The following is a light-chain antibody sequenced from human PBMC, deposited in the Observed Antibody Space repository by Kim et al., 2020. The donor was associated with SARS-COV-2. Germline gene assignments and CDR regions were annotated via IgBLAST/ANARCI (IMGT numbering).Light chain of an antibody. CDR3: NSFTTTTSLV. J-gene: IGLJ2*01. V-gene: IGLV2-14*03. CDR2: DVT. CDR1: SRDVGYYDF. Sequence: GQSITISCTGTSRDVGYYDFVSWFQQHPGKAPKLVIFDVTKRPSGVSSRFSDSKSGNTASLMISGLQAEDEADYYCNSFTTTTSLVFGGGTQLTVL.